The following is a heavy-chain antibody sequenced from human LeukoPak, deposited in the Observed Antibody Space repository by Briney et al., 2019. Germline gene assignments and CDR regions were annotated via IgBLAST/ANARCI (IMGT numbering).Heavy chain of an antibody. D-gene: IGHD3-16*01. V-gene: IGHV3-53*01. CDR3: ARAVLSPDNRGLGGYYFDY. CDR2: IYSGGST. CDR1: GFTVSSNY. Sequence: PGGSLRLSCAASGFTVSSNYMSWVRQAPGKGLEWVSVIYSGGSTYYADSVKGRFTISRDNSKNTLYLQMNSLRAEDTAVYYCARAVLSPDNRGLGGYYFDYWGQGTLVTGSS. J-gene: IGHJ4*02.